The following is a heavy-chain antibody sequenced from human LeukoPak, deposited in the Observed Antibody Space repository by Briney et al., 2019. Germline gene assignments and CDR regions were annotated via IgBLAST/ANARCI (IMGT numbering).Heavy chain of an antibody. J-gene: IGHJ4*02. CDR3: ARGSGYDLSDIDY. V-gene: IGHV3-21*01. CDR1: GFTFSYYS. Sequence: GGSLRLSCAASGFTFSYYSMNWLRQAPGKGLEWVSSISSSRSYIYHADSVKGRFTISRDNAKSSLYLQMNSVRAEDTAVYYCARGSGYDLSDIDYWGQGPLVTVSS. D-gene: IGHD5-12*01. CDR2: ISSSRSYI.